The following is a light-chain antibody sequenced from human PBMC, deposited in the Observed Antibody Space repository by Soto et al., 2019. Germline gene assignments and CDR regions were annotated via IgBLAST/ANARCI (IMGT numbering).Light chain of an antibody. V-gene: IGKV3-11*01. Sequence: EIVLTQSPATLSLSPGERATLSCRASQSVSSYLAWYQQKPGQAPRLLIYDASNRATGIPARFSGSGSGTDFTLTISSLEPADFAVYYWQQRSNWPQTFGQGNKLEIK. CDR3: QQRSNWPQT. CDR2: DAS. J-gene: IGKJ2*01. CDR1: QSVSSY.